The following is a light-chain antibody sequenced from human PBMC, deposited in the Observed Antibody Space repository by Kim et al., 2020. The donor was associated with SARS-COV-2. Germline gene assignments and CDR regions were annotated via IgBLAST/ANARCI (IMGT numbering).Light chain of an antibody. CDR1: SGHSSYA. J-gene: IGLJ3*02. CDR3: QTWVTGIQV. CDR2: LNSDGSH. Sequence: QLVLTQSPSASASLGASVKLTCTLSSGHSSYAIAWHQQQPEKGPRYLMKLNSDGSHSKGDGIPDRFSGPSSGAERYLTISSRQSEDEADYYCQTWVTGIQVFGGGTKVTVL. V-gene: IGLV4-69*01.